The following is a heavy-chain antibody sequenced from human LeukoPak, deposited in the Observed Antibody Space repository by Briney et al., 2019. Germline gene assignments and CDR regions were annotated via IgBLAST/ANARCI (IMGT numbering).Heavy chain of an antibody. D-gene: IGHD2-8*01. V-gene: IGHV1-2*02. Sequence: ASVKVSCKAFGYTFTDYHMHWVRQAPGQGLEWMGWINPNSGDTNYAQKFQGRVTMTRDTTISTAYMELSRLRSDDTAVFYCATLMAHLDYWGQGTLVNGSS. CDR2: INPNSGDT. CDR3: ATLMAHLDY. CDR1: GYTFTDYH. J-gene: IGHJ4*02.